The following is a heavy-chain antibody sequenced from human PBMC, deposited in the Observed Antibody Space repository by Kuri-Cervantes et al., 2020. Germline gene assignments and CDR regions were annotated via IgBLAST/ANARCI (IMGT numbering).Heavy chain of an antibody. D-gene: IGHD6-13*01. J-gene: IGHJ3*02. Sequence: SGPTLVKPTQTLTLTCTFSGFSLSTSGVGVGWIRQPPGKALEWLALIYWDDDKRYSPSLKSRLTITKDTSKNQVVLTMTNMDPVDTATYYCAHSVGPGYISYMGAFDIWGQRTMVTVSS. CDR1: GFSLSTSGVG. CDR2: IYWDDDK. V-gene: IGHV2-5*02. CDR3: AHSVGPGYISYMGAFDI.